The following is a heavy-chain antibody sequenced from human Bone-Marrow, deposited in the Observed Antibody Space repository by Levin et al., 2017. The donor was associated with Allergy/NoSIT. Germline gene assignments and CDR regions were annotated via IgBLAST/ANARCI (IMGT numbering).Heavy chain of an antibody. CDR1: GFTFSSYW. J-gene: IGHJ1*01. CDR3: ARDNDGHLQD. D-gene: IGHD2-8*01. CDR2: IRTVESYT. Sequence: PGGSLRLSCAASGFTFSSYWMNWVRQAPGKGLVWVSQIRTVESYTTYADSVKGRFTVSRDNAKNTLYLQMNNLRAEDTAVYYCARDNDGHLQDWGQGTPVTVSS. V-gene: IGHV3-74*01.